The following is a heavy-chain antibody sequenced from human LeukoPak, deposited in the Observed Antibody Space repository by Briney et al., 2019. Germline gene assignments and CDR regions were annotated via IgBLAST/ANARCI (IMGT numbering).Heavy chain of an antibody. CDR1: GFTFSNYK. CDR2: LTGIGNTI. CDR3: AREGSTDCHFDY. D-gene: IGHD2-21*02. Sequence: GGSLRLSCAASGFTFSNYKMHWVRQAPGKGLEWVSYLTGIGNTIDYAGSVRGRFTISRDNAKNSLHLQMNSLRVEDTAVYFCAREGSTDCHFDYWGQGTLVTVSS. V-gene: IGHV3-48*03. J-gene: IGHJ4*02.